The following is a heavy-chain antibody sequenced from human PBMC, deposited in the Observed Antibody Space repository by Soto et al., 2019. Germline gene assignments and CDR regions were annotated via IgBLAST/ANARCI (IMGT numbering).Heavy chain of an antibody. Sequence: SVKVFCKASGITFRRTAVQWMRQARGQRLEWIGRIVVGTGSTTYAQIVQERIAITRDMSTNTAYMELSGLRPEDTAIYYYYSMDVWGQGTTVTVSS. J-gene: IGHJ6*02. CDR1: GITFRRTA. V-gene: IGHV1-58*01. CDR2: IVVGTGST. CDR3: YSMDV.